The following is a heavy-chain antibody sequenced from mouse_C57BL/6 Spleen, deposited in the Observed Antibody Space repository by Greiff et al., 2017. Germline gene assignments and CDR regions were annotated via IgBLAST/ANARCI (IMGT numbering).Heavy chain of an antibody. D-gene: IGHD1-1*01. CDR2: IYPGSGST. CDR3: ARGDYGSSPCYFDY. Sequence: QVHVKQPGAELVKPGASVKMSCKASGYTFTSYWITWVKQRPGQGLEWIGDIYPGSGSTNYNEKFKSKATLTVDTSSSTAYMQLSSLTSEDSAVYYCARGDYGSSPCYFDYWGQGTTLTVSS. CDR1: GYTFTSYW. J-gene: IGHJ2*01. V-gene: IGHV1-55*01.